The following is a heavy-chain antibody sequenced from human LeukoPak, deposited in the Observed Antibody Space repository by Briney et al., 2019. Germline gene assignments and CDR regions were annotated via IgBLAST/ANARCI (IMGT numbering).Heavy chain of an antibody. CDR2: INHSGST. CDR3: ARGGFYCGGDCYVDY. CDR1: GGSFSPYY. D-gene: IGHD2-21*02. V-gene: IGHV4-34*01. Sequence: SETLSLTCAVYGGSFSPYYWSWIRQPPGRGLEWIGEINHSGSTNYNPSLKSRVTISVDTSKNQFSLRLSSVTAADTAVYYCARGGFYCGGDCYVDYWGQGTLVTVSS. J-gene: IGHJ4*02.